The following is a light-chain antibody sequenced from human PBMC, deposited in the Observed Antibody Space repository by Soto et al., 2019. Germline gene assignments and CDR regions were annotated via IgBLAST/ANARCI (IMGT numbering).Light chain of an antibody. CDR3: SSYTSSTTLV. V-gene: IGLV2-14*01. CDR1: SSDVGGYNY. J-gene: IGLJ2*01. Sequence: QSALTQPASVSGSPGQSITISCTGTSSDVGGYNYVSWYQQHPAKAPKLMIYEVNNRPSGVSNRFSGSKSYNTASLTISGLQAEDEADYYCSSYTSSTTLVFGGGTKVTVL. CDR2: EVN.